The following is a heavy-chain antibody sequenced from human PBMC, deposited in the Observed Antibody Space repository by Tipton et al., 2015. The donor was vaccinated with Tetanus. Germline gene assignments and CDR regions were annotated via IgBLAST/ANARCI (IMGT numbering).Heavy chain of an antibody. Sequence: TLSLTCSVSGGSLRSGDHYWSWIRQPPGKGLEWLAYIFSSGSTNSNYSLKSRITMSRDTSKNQFSLKLNSVTAADTAVYYCVRGRGLGAYSYGFEYWGPGVLVTVSS. J-gene: IGHJ4*02. CDR2: IFSSGST. CDR1: GGSLRSGDHY. CDR3: VRGRGLGAYSYGFEY. V-gene: IGHV4-61*08. D-gene: IGHD5-12*01.